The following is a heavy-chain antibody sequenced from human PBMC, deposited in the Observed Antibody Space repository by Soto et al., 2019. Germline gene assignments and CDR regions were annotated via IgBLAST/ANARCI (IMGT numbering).Heavy chain of an antibody. CDR3: AREEAAAGTYYFDY. V-gene: IGHV4-31*03. J-gene: IGHJ4*02. CDR2: IYYSGST. Sequence: QVQLQESGPGLVKPSQTLSLTCTVSGGSISSGGYYWSWIRQHPGKGLEWIGYIYYSGSTYYNPSLKSRVTISVDTSKNQFSLKLSSVTAADTAVYYCAREEAAAGTYYFDYWGQGTLVTVSS. CDR1: GGSISSGGYY. D-gene: IGHD6-13*01.